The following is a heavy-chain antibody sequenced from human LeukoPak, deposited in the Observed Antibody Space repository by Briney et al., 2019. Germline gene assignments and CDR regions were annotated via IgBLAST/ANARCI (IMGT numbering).Heavy chain of an antibody. CDR1: GFTFSSYA. CDR2: ISGSGGST. CDR3: ARYCGGDCYGMDV. J-gene: IGHJ6*02. D-gene: IGHD2-21*01. V-gene: IGHV3-23*01. Sequence: GGSLRLSCAASGFTFSSYAMSWVRQAPGKGLEWVSAISGSGGSTYYADSVKGRFTISRDNAKNSLYLQMNSLRAEDTAVYYCARYCGGDCYGMDVWGQGTTVTVSS.